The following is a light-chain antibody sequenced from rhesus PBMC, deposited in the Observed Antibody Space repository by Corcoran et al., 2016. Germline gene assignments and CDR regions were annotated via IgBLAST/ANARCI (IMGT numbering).Light chain of an antibody. CDR2: KAS. CDR3: LQYSSSPRT. J-gene: IGKJ1*01. CDR1: QGISSW. Sequence: DIQMTQSPSSLSASVGDTVTITCQASQGISSWLAWYQQKPGKAPKLLIYKASSLQSGVPSRFSGSGSGTDFTITISSLQPEDFATYYFLQYSSSPRTFGQGTKVEIK. V-gene: IGKV1-22*01.